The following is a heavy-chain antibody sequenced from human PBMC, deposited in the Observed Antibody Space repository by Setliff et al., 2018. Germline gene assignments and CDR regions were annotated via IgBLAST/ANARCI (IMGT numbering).Heavy chain of an antibody. CDR2: IHYRGTT. CDR3: ARTGTYRYFDY. J-gene: IGHJ4*02. V-gene: IGHV4-39*01. D-gene: IGHD1-1*01. Sequence: SETLSLTCTVSGASISSGTYYWAWIRQPPGKGLEWIGRIHYRGTTYSNASLASRLTISVDTAKNQFSLKLTSVTAADTAVYYCARTGTYRYFDYWGQGTRSPSPQ. CDR1: GASISSGTYY.